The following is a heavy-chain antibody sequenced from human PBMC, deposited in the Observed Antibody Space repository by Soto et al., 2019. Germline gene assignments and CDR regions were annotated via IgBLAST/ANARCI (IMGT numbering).Heavy chain of an antibody. V-gene: IGHV3-73*01. CDR1: GFTFSGSA. CDR3: TRHGGEQGY. D-gene: IGHD1-26*01. J-gene: IGHJ4*02. CDR2: IRSKANSYAT. Sequence: EVQLVGSGGGLVQPGGSLKLSCAASGFTFSGSAMHWVRQASGKGLEWVGRIRSKANSYATAYAASVKGRFTISRDDSKNTAYLQMNSLKTEDTAVYYCTRHGGEQGYWGQGTLDTVSS.